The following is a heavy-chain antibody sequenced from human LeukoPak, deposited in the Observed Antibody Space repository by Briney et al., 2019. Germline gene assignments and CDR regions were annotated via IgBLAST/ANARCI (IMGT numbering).Heavy chain of an antibody. Sequence: GESLKISCGASGFTFMKYGMYWVRQPPGKGLEWVAVIWHNGSNKYYADSVKGRFTMSRDNSKNTLYLQMNSLRVEDTAMYYCAKDLGSRYMDVWGKGTMVTVSS. CDR1: GFTFMKYG. D-gene: IGHD2-15*01. CDR2: IWHNGSNK. CDR3: AKDLGSRYMDV. J-gene: IGHJ6*04. V-gene: IGHV3-33*07.